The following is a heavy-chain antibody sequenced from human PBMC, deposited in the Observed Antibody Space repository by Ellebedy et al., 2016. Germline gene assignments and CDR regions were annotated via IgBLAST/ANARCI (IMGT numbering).Heavy chain of an antibody. CDR3: ARQMATTLDYYYYGMDV. CDR1: GGSISSYY. Sequence: SETLSLTXTVSGGSISSYYWSWIRQPPGKGLEWIGYIYYSGSTNYNPSLKSRVTISVDTSKNQFSLKLSSVTAADTAVYYCARQMATTLDYYYYGMDVWGQGTTVTVSS. V-gene: IGHV4-59*08. J-gene: IGHJ6*02. CDR2: IYYSGST. D-gene: IGHD5-24*01.